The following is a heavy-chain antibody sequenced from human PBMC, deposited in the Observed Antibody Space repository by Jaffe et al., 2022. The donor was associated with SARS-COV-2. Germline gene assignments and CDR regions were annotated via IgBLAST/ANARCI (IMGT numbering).Heavy chain of an antibody. D-gene: IGHD3-3*01. J-gene: IGHJ4*02. V-gene: IGHV3-21*01. Sequence: EVQLVESGGGLVKPGGSLRLSCAASGFTFSSYSMNWVRQAPGKGLEWVSSISSSSSYIYYADSVKGRFTISRDNAKNSLYLQMNSLRAEDTAVYYCAREGFLEWSPPLDYWGQGTLVTVSS. CDR1: GFTFSSYS. CDR2: ISSSSSYI. CDR3: AREGFLEWSPPLDY.